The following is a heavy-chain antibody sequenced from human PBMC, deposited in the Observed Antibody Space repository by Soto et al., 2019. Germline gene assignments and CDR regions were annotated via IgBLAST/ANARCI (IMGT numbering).Heavy chain of an antibody. J-gene: IGHJ6*03. V-gene: IGHV3-9*01. CDR1: GFTVDDYV. D-gene: IGHD3-10*01. CDR3: AKEDGRGMFFYDYYYYYMDV. Sequence: GGSLRLSCAASGFTVDDYVMHWVRQAPGKGLEWVSGISWNSGSIGYADSVKGRFTISRDNAKNSLYLQMNSLRAEDTALYYCAKEDGRGMFFYDYYYYYMDVWGKGTTVTVSS. CDR2: ISWNSGSI.